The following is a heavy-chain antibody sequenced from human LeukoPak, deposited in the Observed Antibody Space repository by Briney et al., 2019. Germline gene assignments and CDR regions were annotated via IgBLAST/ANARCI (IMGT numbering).Heavy chain of an antibody. D-gene: IGHD3-3*01. V-gene: IGHV1-2*04. Sequence: ASVKVSCKASGYTFTGYYMHWVRQAPGQGLEWMGWINPNSGGTNYAQKFQGWVTMTRDTSISTAYMELSRLRSDDTAVYYCARAYHDFWSGYDDAFDIWGQGTMVTVSS. J-gene: IGHJ3*02. CDR3: ARAYHDFWSGYDDAFDI. CDR1: GYTFTGYY. CDR2: INPNSGGT.